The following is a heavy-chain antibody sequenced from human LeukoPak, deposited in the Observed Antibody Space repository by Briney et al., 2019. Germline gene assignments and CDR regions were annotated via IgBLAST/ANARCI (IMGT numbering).Heavy chain of an antibody. D-gene: IGHD4-17*01. V-gene: IGHV3-23*01. J-gene: IGHJ4*02. CDR2: IFSADGI. CDR3: ARGRSKTTVFED. CDR1: GFTFSTYA. Sequence: GGSLRLSCAASGFTFSTYAMSWVRRTPGKGLQWVSHIFSADGIEYADSVKGRFTVSRDTATNTVYLQMNSLRVEDTAIYFCARGRSKTTVFEDWGLGALVTVSS.